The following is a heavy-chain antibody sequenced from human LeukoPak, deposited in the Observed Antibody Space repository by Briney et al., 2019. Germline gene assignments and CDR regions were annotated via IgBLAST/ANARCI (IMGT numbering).Heavy chain of an antibody. CDR1: GGTFSSYA. CDR2: IIPILGIA. J-gene: IGHJ6*02. D-gene: IGHD6-19*01. Sequence: GASVKVSCKASGGTFSSYAISWVRQAPGQGLEWMGRIIPILGIANYAQKFQGRVTITADKSTSTAYMELSSLRSEDTAVYYCARRAGTTIGYYYYYGMDVWGQGTTVTVSS. CDR3: ARRAGTTIGYYYYYGMDV. V-gene: IGHV1-69*04.